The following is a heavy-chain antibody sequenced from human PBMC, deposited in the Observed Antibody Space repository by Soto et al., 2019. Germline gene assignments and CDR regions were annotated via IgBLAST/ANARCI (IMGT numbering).Heavy chain of an antibody. CDR2: IIPFFGTS. V-gene: IGHV1-69*01. J-gene: IGHJ6*02. CDR1: GGTFSSYP. CDR3: TRVGRITNYGMAV. Sequence: QMQLVQSGAEVKKPGSSVKVSCEASGGTFSSYPINWVRQAPGQGLEWMGGIIPFFGTSNYAQKFQGRVTITADDSTSTAYMELRSLRSEDTAVYYCTRVGRITNYGMAVWGQGTTVTVSS. D-gene: IGHD1-26*01.